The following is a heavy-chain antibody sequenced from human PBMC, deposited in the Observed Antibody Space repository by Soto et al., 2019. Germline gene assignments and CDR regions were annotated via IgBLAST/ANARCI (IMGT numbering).Heavy chain of an antibody. Sequence: PGGSLRLSCAASGFIFSSDWMHWVRQAPGGGLVWVSRINTDGSGTTYADSVKGRFTISRDNSKDTLYLQMNSLRAEDTAVYYCASELAALQWFDPWGQGTLVTVSS. J-gene: IGHJ5*02. D-gene: IGHD1-1*01. CDR2: INTDGSGT. V-gene: IGHV3-74*01. CDR1: GFIFSSDW. CDR3: ASELAALQWFDP.